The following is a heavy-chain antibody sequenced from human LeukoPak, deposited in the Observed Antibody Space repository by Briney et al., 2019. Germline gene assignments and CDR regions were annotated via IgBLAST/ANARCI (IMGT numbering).Heavy chain of an antibody. Sequence: SSETLSLTCTVSGGSISSYYWSWIRQPPGKGLEWIGYIYTSGSTNYNPSLKSRVTISVDTSKNQFSLKLSSVTAADTAVYYCARHITSSWYLIFDYWGQGTLVTVSS. CDR2: IYTSGST. J-gene: IGHJ4*02. V-gene: IGHV4-4*09. CDR1: GGSISSYY. CDR3: ARHITSSWYLIFDY. D-gene: IGHD6-13*01.